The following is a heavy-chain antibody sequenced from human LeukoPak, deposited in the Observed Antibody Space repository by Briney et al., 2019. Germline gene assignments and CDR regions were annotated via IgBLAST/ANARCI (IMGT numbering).Heavy chain of an antibody. CDR1: EFTFSNYA. Sequence: RSLRLSCAASEFTFSNYAMNWVRQAPGKGLEWVSGISGGGGSTYYADSVKGRFTISRDNGKNLVSLQMNSLRDEDTAVYYCARADRDGNKRFLDWGQGTLVTVSA. CDR2: ISGGGGST. CDR3: ARADRDGNKRFLD. J-gene: IGHJ4*02. D-gene: IGHD5-24*01. V-gene: IGHV3-23*01.